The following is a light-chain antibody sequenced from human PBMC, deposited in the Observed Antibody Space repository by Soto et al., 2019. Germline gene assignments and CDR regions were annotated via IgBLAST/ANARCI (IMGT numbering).Light chain of an antibody. CDR1: QSIRKN. CDR3: QQSHNYMYT. Sequence: ELVLSQSPATLSVSPGERATLSCRASQSIRKNLAWYQQKPGQAPTLLIYEASTRATGVTARFSGSGSGTEFTLTISSLQSEDFAIYYCQQSHNYMYTFGQGTK. J-gene: IGKJ2*01. V-gene: IGKV3-15*01. CDR2: EAS.